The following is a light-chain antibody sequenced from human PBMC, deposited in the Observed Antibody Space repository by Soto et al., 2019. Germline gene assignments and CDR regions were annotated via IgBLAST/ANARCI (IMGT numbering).Light chain of an antibody. J-gene: IGLJ3*02. CDR3: LLYVGSGIHWV. CDR1: SGSVSTNNY. CDR2: NTN. V-gene: IGLV8-61*01. Sequence: QTVVTQEPSFSVSPGGTITLTCGLSSGSVSTNNYPSWYQQTPGQAPRTLIYNTNTRSSGVPDRFSGSILGNQAALTITGAQADEECDYYCLLYVGSGIHWVFGRGTKLTVL.